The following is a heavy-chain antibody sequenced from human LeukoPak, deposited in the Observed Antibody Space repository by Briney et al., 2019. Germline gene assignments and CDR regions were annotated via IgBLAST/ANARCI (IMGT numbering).Heavy chain of an antibody. V-gene: IGHV4-39*01. CDR2: IYYSGST. CDR3: AIHLNPYYYYYYYMDV. J-gene: IGHJ6*03. CDR1: GGSISSSSYY. Sequence: SETLSLTCTVSGGSISSSSYYWGWIRQPPGKGLEWIGSIYYSGSTYYNPSLKSRVTISVDTSKNQFSLKLGSVTAADTAVYYCAIHLNPYYYYYYYMDVCGKGTTVTISS.